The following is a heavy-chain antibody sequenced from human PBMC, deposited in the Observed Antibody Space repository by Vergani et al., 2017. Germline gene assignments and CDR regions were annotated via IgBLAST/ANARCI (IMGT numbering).Heavy chain of an antibody. Sequence: QVQLQESGPGLVKPSETLSLTCTVSGGSISSYYWSWIRQPPGKGLEWIGYIYYSGSTNYNPSLKSRVTISVDTSKNQFSLKLSSVTAADTAVYYCARVGPVVPAAMDDDAFDIWGQGTMVTVSS. J-gene: IGHJ3*02. CDR2: IYYSGST. D-gene: IGHD2-2*01. V-gene: IGHV4-59*01. CDR3: ARVGPVVPAAMDDDAFDI. CDR1: GGSISSYY.